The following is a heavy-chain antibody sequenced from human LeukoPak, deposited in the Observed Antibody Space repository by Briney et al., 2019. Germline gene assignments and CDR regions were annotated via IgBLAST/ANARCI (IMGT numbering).Heavy chain of an antibody. D-gene: IGHD3-3*01. CDR2: ISSSSSTI. V-gene: IGHV3-48*01. Sequence: PGGSLRLSXAASGFTFSSYSMNWVRQAPGKGLEWVSYISSSSSTIYYADSVKGRFTISRDNAKNSLYLQMNSLRAEDTAVYYCARDRPALYYDFWSGTLDYWGQGTLVTVSS. J-gene: IGHJ4*02. CDR1: GFTFSSYS. CDR3: ARDRPALYYDFWSGTLDY.